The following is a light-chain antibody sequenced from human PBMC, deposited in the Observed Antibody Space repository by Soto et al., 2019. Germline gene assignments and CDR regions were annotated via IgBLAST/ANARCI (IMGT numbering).Light chain of an antibody. CDR3: LQYGTSPWT. V-gene: IGKV3-20*01. CDR1: QSVSSSY. J-gene: IGKJ1*01. CDR2: GIS. Sequence: EIVLTQSPGTLSLSPGERATLSCRASQSVSSSYLAWYQQKPGQAPRLLIYGISSRAPGIPDRFSGSGSGTDFTLTVSRLEPEDFALYYCLQYGTSPWTFGRGTKVEIE.